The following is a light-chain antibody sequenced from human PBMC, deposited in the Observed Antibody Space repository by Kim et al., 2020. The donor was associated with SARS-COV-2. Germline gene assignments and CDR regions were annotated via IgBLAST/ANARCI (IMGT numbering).Light chain of an antibody. CDR1: QTISTW. CDR3: QEYNSDFT. V-gene: IGKV1-5*01. CDR2: DAS. J-gene: IGKJ3*01. Sequence: SASVGDRVPITCRASQTISTWLAWYQQKPGKPPNALISDASSLESGVPSRFSGSGSGTEFTLTISSLQPDDFAAYYCQEYNSDFTFGPGTKVDIK.